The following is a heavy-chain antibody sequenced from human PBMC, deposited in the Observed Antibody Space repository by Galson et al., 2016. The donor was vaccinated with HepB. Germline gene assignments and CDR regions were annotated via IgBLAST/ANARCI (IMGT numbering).Heavy chain of an antibody. J-gene: IGHJ4*02. Sequence: SLRLSCAASGFTFRSYAMNWVRQAPGKGLEWVSSISSSSTYIYYADSVKGRFTNSRDNAKNSLYLQMNSLRAEDTAVYYCARADSVFDYWGQGTLVTVSS. D-gene: IGHD2-15*01. CDR3: ARADSVFDY. CDR1: GFTFRSYA. CDR2: ISSSSTYI. V-gene: IGHV3-21*01.